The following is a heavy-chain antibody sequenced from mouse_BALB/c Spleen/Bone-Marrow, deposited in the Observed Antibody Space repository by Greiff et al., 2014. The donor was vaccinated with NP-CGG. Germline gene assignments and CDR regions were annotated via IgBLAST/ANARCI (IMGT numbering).Heavy chain of an antibody. CDR1: GFTFNDSY. CDR2: IDPANGNT. J-gene: IGHJ2*01. V-gene: IGHV14-3*02. Sequence: VQLQQSXAELLKPGASVKLSCTASGFTFNDSYMHWVKQRPEQGLEWIGRIDPANGNTEYDPKFQGKATITADTSSNTAYLQLSSLTSEDTAGYYCARYYYGSSYFDYWGQGATLTVSS. CDR3: ARYYYGSSYFDY. D-gene: IGHD1-1*01.